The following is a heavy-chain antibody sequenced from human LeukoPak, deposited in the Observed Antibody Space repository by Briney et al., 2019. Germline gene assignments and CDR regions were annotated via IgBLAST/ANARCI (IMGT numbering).Heavy chain of an antibody. J-gene: IGHJ4*02. V-gene: IGHV4-59*01. Sequence: SETLSLTCTVSGGSISSYYWSWIRQSPGKGLEWIGHIYYTGSTDYNPSLKSRVTISVDTSKNQFSLKLSSVTAADTAVYYCARGVYIAAAQYGYWGQGTLVTVSS. CDR2: IYYTGST. D-gene: IGHD6-13*01. CDR3: ARGVYIAAAQYGY. CDR1: GGSISSYY.